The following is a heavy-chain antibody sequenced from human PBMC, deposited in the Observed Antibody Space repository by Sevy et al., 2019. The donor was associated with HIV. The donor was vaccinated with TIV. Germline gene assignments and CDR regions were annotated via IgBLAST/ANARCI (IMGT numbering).Heavy chain of an antibody. V-gene: IGHV3-74*01. D-gene: IGHD3-10*01. CDR1: GFTFGNYW. CDR2: INNDGSNT. CDR3: GREMISMVPGVPDAFDI. J-gene: IGHJ3*02. Sequence: GGSLRLSCAASGFTFGNYWMHWVRQAPGKGLVWISRINNDGSNTNYADSVKGRFTTSRLNAKNTLYLQMNSLRAEDTAVYYCGREMISMVPGVPDAFDIWGQGTMVTVSS.